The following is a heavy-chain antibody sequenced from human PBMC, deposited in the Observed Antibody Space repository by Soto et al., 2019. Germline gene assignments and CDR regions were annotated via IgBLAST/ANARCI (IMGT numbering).Heavy chain of an antibody. J-gene: IGHJ6*02. D-gene: IGHD2-21*01. Sequence: QVQLVQSGAEVKKPGASVKVSCKASEYTFTSYDINWVRQATGQGLEWLGWVNPNSGNTDYSQKFQGRVTMTRNPSVTTAYMELSSLRSEDTAVYYCARYRFPLGLDVWGQGTTVTVSS. CDR1: EYTFTSYD. CDR3: ARYRFPLGLDV. CDR2: VNPNSGNT. V-gene: IGHV1-8*01.